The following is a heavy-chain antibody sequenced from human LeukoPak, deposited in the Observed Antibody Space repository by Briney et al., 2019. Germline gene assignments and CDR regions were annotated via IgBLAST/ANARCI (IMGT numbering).Heavy chain of an antibody. V-gene: IGHV4-59*01. CDR3: SRVPPTAPSYYGMDV. CDR2: VYSTGST. CDR1: GDSISSYY. Sequence: SETLSLTCSVSGDSISSYYWTWIRQPPGKRLEWIGYVYSTGSTNYNPSLKSRVTISVDTSRNQFSLNLNSVTASDTAGYYLSRVPPTAPSYYGMDVWGHGTTVTVSS. D-gene: IGHD3-10*01. J-gene: IGHJ6*02.